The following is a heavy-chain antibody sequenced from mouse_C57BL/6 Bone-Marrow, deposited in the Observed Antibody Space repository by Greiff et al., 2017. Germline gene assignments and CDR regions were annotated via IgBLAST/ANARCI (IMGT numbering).Heavy chain of an antibody. D-gene: IGHD4-1*01. CDR1: GYTFTNYW. J-gene: IGHJ3*01. CDR2: IYPGGGYT. V-gene: IGHV1-63*01. CDR3: ARWEGAWFAY. Sequence: VQMQQSGAELVRPGTSVKMSCKASGYTFTNYWIGWAKQRPGHGLEWIGDIYPGGGYTNYNEKFKGKATLTADKSSSTAYMQLSSLTSEDAAIYYCARWEGAWFAYWGQGTLVTVSA.